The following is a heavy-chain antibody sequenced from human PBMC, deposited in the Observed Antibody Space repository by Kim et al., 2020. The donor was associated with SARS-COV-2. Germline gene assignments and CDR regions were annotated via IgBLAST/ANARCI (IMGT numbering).Heavy chain of an antibody. Sequence: SVKVSCRTYGGAFRSDGISWVRQAPGQGLEWMGGIIPIFGRANYAQNWKGRVTITADEATGTVYMELSSLRSDDTAVYYCARDEGGGSDGYGAYGMDVWGQGTTVTVSS. CDR1: GGAFRSDG. CDR2: IIPIFGRA. D-gene: IGHD5-18*01. J-gene: IGHJ6*02. CDR3: ARDEGGGSDGYGAYGMDV. V-gene: IGHV1-69*13.